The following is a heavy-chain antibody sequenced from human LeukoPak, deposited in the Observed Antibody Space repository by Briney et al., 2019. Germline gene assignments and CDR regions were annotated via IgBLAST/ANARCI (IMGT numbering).Heavy chain of an antibody. CDR1: GFTFDNYA. V-gene: IGHV3-43*02. CDR2: ISGGGSST. CDR3: ARIHNLGILAHFDY. J-gene: IGHJ4*02. D-gene: IGHD1-1*01. Sequence: GGSLRLSCAASGFTFDNYAMHWVRQAPGKGLEWVSLISGGGSSTSYADSVKGRFTISRDNAKNSLYLQMNSLRAEDTAVYYCARIHNLGILAHFDYWGQGTLVTVSS.